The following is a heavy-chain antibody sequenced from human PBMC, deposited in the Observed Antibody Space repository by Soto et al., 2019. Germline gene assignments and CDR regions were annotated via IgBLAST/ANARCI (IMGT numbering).Heavy chain of an antibody. CDR3: ASTGIAGALFYYFDY. CDR2: IIPILGIA. CDR1: GGTFSSYT. V-gene: IGHV1-69*02. J-gene: IGHJ4*02. D-gene: IGHD6-13*01. Sequence: QVQLVQSGAEVKKPGSSVKVSCKASGGTFSSYTISWVRQAPGQGLEWMGRIIPILGIANYAQKFQGRVTSSADKCTSTGYIELSSLRAEDTAVYYCASTGIAGALFYYFDYWGQGTLVTVSS.